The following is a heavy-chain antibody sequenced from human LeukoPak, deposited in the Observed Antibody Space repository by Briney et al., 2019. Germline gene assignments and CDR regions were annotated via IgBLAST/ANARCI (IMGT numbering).Heavy chain of an antibody. V-gene: IGHV4-34*01. D-gene: IGHD3-10*01. CDR2: INHSGST. CDR3: AREPVWFGERPFDY. CDR1: GGSFSGYY. J-gene: IGHJ4*02. Sequence: PSETLSLTCAVYGGSFSGYYWSWIRQPPGKGLEWIGEINHSGSTNYNLSLKSRVTISVDTSKNQFSLKLSSVTAADTAVYYCAREPVWFGERPFDYWGQGTLVTVSS.